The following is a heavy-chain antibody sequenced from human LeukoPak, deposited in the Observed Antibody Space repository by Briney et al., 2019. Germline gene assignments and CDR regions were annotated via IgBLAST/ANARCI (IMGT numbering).Heavy chain of an antibody. D-gene: IGHD6-19*01. CDR3: ARAAVAGSGDY. CDR1: GGSISSGDYY. Sequence: PSETLSLTCTVSGGSISSGDYYWSWIRQPPRKGLEWIGYIYYSGSTYYNPSLKSRVTISVDTSKNQFSLKLSSVTAADTAVYYCARAAVAGSGDYWGQGTLVTVSS. J-gene: IGHJ4*02. CDR2: IYYSGST. V-gene: IGHV4-30-4*01.